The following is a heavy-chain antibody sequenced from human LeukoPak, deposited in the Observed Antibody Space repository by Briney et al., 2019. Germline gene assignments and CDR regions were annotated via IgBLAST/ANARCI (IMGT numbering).Heavy chain of an antibody. CDR2: INHGGRS. Sequence: KTSETLSLTCAVYGGSFSAYYWSWIRQSPGKGLEWVGEINHGGRSNYNPSLKSRVTISVDTSKNQFSLTLSSVTAADTAVYYCVRLLESRTPVITYFEYWGQGIVVTVSS. CDR1: GGSFSAYY. J-gene: IGHJ4*02. D-gene: IGHD3-3*01. CDR3: VRLLESRTPVITYFEY. V-gene: IGHV4-34*01.